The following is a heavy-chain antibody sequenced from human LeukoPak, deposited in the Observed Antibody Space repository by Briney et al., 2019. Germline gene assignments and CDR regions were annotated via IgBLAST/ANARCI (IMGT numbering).Heavy chain of an antibody. CDR3: AREIIGEWLYDY. J-gene: IGHJ4*02. D-gene: IGHD3-3*01. CDR1: GFTFSSYS. V-gene: IGHV3-21*01. Sequence: GGSLRLSCAASGFTFSSYSMNWVRQAPGKGLEWVSSISSSSYIHYADSVKGRFTISRDNAKNSLYLQMNSLRAEDTAVYYCAREIIGEWLYDYWGQGTLVTVSS. CDR2: ISSSSYI.